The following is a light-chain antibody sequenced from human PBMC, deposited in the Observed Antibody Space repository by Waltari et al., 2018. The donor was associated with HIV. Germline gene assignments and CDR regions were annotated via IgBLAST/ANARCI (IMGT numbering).Light chain of an antibody. Sequence: QSALTQPRSVSGSPGQSVIISCTGTSNDVGGYDSASWYQYHPGKAPRLIIYDVTKRPAGFPDRFTGSKSGNTASLTISGLPAADEADYYCCSYAGSYTIVVFGGGTKLTVL. CDR1: SNDVGGYDS. J-gene: IGLJ2*01. V-gene: IGLV2-11*01. CDR3: CSYAGSYTIVV. CDR2: DVT.